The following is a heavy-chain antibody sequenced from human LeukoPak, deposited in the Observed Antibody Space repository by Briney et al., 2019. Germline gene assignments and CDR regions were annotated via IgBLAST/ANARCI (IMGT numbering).Heavy chain of an antibody. CDR2: IYYSGST. J-gene: IGHJ4*02. V-gene: IGHV4-59*01. D-gene: IGHD2-15*01. CDR3: ALGGPAPVFDY. Sequence: SETLSLTCTVSGGSISSYYWSWIRQPPGKGLEWIGYIYYSGSTNYNPSLKGRVTISVDTSKNQFSLKLSSVTAADTAVYHCALGGPAPVFDYWGQGTLVTVSS. CDR1: GGSISSYY.